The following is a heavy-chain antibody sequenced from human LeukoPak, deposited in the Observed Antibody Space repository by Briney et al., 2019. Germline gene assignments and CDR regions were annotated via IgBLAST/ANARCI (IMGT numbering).Heavy chain of an antibody. Sequence: RGSLRLSCSASGFTFSTYPMQWVRQAPGKGLEYVSSISSNGDYTYYADSVKGRLTISRDNSKNTLYLQMSSLRAEDTAVYYCVKGYDANWAHFDYWGQGTLATVSS. D-gene: IGHD7-27*01. CDR2: ISSNGDYT. J-gene: IGHJ4*02. V-gene: IGHV3-64D*06. CDR1: GFTFSTYP. CDR3: VKGYDANWAHFDY.